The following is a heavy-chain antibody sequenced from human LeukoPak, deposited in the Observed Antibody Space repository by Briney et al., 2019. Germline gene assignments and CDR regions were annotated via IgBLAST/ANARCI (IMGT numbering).Heavy chain of an antibody. V-gene: IGHV4-34*01. CDR2: INHSGST. CDR3: ARGVAYYDFWSGYTNFDY. Sequence: PSETLSLTCAVYGGSFSGYYWSWIRQPPGKGLEWIGEINHSGSTNYNPSLKSRVTISVDTSKNQFSPKLSSVTAADTAVYYCARGVAYYDFWSGYTNFDYWGQGTLVTVSS. CDR1: GGSFSGYY. J-gene: IGHJ4*02. D-gene: IGHD3-3*01.